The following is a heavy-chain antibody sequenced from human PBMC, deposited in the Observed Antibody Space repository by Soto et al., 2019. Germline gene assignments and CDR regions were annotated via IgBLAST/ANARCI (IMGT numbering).Heavy chain of an antibody. V-gene: IGHV4-31*01. D-gene: IGHD3-10*01. CDR2: TFYSAIT. Sequence: QVRLQESGPGLVRPSETLSLTCTASGVSISSAGYYWSWIRHHPGKGLEWIGTTFYSAITYYNPSLKSATSISVDTSKNQFSLNLSSVTAADTAVYYCASPSMLRGVIAFDQWGPGIQVTVSS. CDR1: GVSISSAGYY. CDR3: ASPSMLRGVIAFDQ. J-gene: IGHJ4*02.